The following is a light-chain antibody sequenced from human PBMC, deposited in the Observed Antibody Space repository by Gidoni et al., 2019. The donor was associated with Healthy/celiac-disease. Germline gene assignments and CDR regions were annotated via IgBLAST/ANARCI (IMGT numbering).Light chain of an antibody. V-gene: IGKV3-20*01. J-gene: IGKJ1*01. CDR1: QSVSSSY. CDR3: QQYGSSPT. CDR2: GAS. Sequence: EIVLTQSPGTLSLSPGERATLSCKARQSVSSSYLAWYHQKPGQAPRLLIYGASSRATGIPDSFSGSGSGTDFTLTISRLEPEDFAVYYCQQYGSSPTFGQGTKVEIK.